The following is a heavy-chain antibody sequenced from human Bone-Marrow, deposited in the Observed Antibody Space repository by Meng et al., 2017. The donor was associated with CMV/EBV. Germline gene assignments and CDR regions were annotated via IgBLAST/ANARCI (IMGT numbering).Heavy chain of an antibody. V-gene: IGHV3-53*01. J-gene: IGHJ6*02. Sequence: GESLKISCAASGFTVSSNYMSWVRQAPGKGLEWVSVIYSGGSTYYADSVKGRFTISRDNSENTLYLLMNSLRAEDTAVYYCARDDYSMMGYYYGMDVWGQGTTVTVSS. D-gene: IGHD4-11*01. CDR3: ARDDYSMMGYYYGMDV. CDR2: IYSGGST. CDR1: GFTVSSNY.